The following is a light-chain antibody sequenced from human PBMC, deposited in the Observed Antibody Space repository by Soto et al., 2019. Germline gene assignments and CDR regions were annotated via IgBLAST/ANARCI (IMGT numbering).Light chain of an antibody. Sequence: EIVMTQSPATLSVSPGERATLSCRASQSVSSNLAWYQQKPCQAPRLLIYGASTRATGIPVRFSGSGSGAEFTLTISSLQSEDFAVSYCQQYNNWPPWTFGQGTKVEIK. V-gene: IGKV3-15*01. CDR2: GAS. J-gene: IGKJ1*01. CDR1: QSVSSN. CDR3: QQYNNWPPWT.